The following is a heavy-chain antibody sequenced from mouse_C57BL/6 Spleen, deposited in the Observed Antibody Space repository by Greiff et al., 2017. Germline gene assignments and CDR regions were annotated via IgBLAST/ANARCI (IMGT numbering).Heavy chain of an antibody. V-gene: IGHV5-12*01. Sequence: EVKVVESGGGLVQPGGSLKLSCAASGFTFSDYYMYWVRQTPEKRLEWVAYISNGGGSTYYPDTVKGRFTISRDNAKNTLYLQMSRLKSEDTAMYYCARRPLYGSRYYAMDYWGQGTSVTVSS. J-gene: IGHJ4*01. CDR1: GFTFSDYY. D-gene: IGHD1-1*01. CDR3: ARRPLYGSRYYAMDY. CDR2: ISNGGGST.